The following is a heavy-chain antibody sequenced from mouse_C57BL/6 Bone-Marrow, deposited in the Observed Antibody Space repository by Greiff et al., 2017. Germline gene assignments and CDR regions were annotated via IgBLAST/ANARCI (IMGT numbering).Heavy chain of an antibody. CDR2: IRNKANGYTT. CDR3: ARSSHYYGNYFDY. CDR1: GFTFTDYY. Sequence: EVKLVESGGGLVQPGGSLSLSCAASGFTFTDYYMSWVRQPPGKALEWLGFIRNKANGYTTEYSASVKGRFTISRDNSQSILYLQMNALRAEDSATYYCARSSHYYGNYFDYWGQGTTLTVSS. V-gene: IGHV7-3*01. D-gene: IGHD1-2*01. J-gene: IGHJ2*01.